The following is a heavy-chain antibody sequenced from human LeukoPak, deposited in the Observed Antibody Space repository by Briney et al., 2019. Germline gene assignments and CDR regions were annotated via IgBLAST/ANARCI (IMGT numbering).Heavy chain of an antibody. CDR1: GFTFSSYW. CDR2: IKKDGSEK. CDR3: ATDPWDYVWGSYFDS. Sequence: PGGSLRLSCAASGFTFSSYWMSWVRQAPGKGLEWVANIKKDGSEKYYVDSVKGRFTISRDNAKNSLYLQLNTLRAEDTAVYYCATDPWDYVWGSYFDSWGQGTLVTVSS. D-gene: IGHD3-16*01. V-gene: IGHV3-7*01. J-gene: IGHJ4*02.